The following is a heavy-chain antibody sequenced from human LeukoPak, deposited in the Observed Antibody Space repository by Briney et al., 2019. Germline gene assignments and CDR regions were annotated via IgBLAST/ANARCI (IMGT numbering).Heavy chain of an antibody. Sequence: SETLSLTCTVSGGSISSYYWNWIRQPPGKGLEWIGYIYYSGSTNYNPSLKSRVTISVDTSKNQFSLKLSSVTAADTAVYYCARVQEYDAFDIWGQGTMVTVSS. V-gene: IGHV4-59*01. CDR3: ARVQEYDAFDI. J-gene: IGHJ3*02. CDR2: IYYSGST. D-gene: IGHD3-10*01. CDR1: GGSISSYY.